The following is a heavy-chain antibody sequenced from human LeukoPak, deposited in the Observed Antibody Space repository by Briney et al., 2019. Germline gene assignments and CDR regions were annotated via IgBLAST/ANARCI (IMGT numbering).Heavy chain of an antibody. J-gene: IGHJ6*03. CDR1: GFTFSSYE. D-gene: IGHD2-2*01. V-gene: IGHV4-34*01. CDR2: INHSGST. CDR3: ARETNEYCSSTSCYSGRGYYYYYMDV. Sequence: PGGSLRLSCAASGFTFSSYEMNWVRQPPGKGLEWIGEINHSGSTNYNPSLKSRVTISVDTSKNQFSLKLSSVTAADTAVYYCARETNEYCSSTSCYSGRGYYYYYMDVWGKGTTVTISS.